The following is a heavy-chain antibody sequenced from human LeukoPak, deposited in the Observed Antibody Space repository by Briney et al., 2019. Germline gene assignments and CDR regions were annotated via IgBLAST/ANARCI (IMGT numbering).Heavy chain of an antibody. CDR2: ISGSGYST. V-gene: IGHV3-23*01. J-gene: IGHJ6*03. CDR1: GFTFSYYG. CDR3: ATYALVSNYYYMDV. Sequence: SGGTLRLSCAASGFTFSYYGMSWVRQAPGKGLEWVSGISGSGYSTYHADSVKGRFTISRDNSKNTLYLQMNSLRAEDTAVYYCATYALVSNYYYMDVWDKGTTVTVSS. D-gene: IGHD3-16*01.